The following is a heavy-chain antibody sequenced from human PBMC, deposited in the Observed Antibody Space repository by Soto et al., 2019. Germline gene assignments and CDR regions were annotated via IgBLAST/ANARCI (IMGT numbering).Heavy chain of an antibody. Sequence: EVQLVESGGGLVKPGGSLRLSCAGSGFTFSDAWMNWVRQAPGKGLEWVGHIKSKIHGGTTDYAAPVKGRFTISRDDSENTVFLQMNSLITEDTAVYYCATGGYYTDYWGQGTLVTVSS. V-gene: IGHV3-15*01. J-gene: IGHJ4*02. CDR1: GFTFSDAW. D-gene: IGHD3-10*01. CDR3: ATGGYYTDY. CDR2: IKSKIHGGTT.